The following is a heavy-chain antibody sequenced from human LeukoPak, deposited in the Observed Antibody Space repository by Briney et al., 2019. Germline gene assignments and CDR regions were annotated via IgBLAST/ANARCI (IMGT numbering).Heavy chain of an antibody. CDR1: GGSFSGYY. CDR2: INHSGST. J-gene: IGHJ4*02. V-gene: IGHV4-34*01. Sequence: KPSETLSLTCAVYGGSFSGYYWSWIRQPPGKGLEWIGEINHSGSTNYNPSLKSRVTISVDTSKNQFSLKLSSVTAADTAVYYCARGPYYYGSGSYLDYWGQGTLVTVSS. CDR3: ARGPYYYGSGSYLDY. D-gene: IGHD3-10*01.